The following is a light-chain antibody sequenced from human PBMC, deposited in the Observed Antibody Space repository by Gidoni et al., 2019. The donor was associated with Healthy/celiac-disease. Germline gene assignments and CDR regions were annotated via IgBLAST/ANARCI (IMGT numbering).Light chain of an antibody. V-gene: IGLV3-19*01. CDR1: SLRGFY. CDR2: GW. CDR3: NSRDNSGDHVI. J-gene: IGLJ2*01. Sequence: SSELTPDPAVSVALGQTVRITCQGDSLRGFYASWYQQKPGQAPVLVFSGWNRPSGIPDRFSGSSSGNTASLTITGAQAEEEADYYCNSRDNSGDHVIFGGGTKMTVL.